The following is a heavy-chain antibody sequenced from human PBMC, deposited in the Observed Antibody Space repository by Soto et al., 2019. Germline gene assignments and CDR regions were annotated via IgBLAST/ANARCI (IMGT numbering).Heavy chain of an antibody. CDR1: GFTFSSYA. Sequence: VGSLRLSCAASGFTFSSYAMSWVRQAPGKGLEWVSAISGSGGSTYYADSVKGRFTISRDNSKNTLYLQMNSLRAEDTAVYYCAKVSPTLLGGSYFIFDYWGQGTLVTVSS. J-gene: IGHJ4*02. D-gene: IGHD1-26*01. CDR3: AKVSPTLLGGSYFIFDY. V-gene: IGHV3-23*01. CDR2: ISGSGGST.